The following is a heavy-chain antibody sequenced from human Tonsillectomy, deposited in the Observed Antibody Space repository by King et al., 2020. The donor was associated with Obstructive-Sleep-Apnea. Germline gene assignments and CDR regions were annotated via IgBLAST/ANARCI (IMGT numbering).Heavy chain of an antibody. CDR1: GGSISTYY. D-gene: IGHD7-27*01. CDR3: AREISGDEGGYFDY. Sequence: VQLQESGPGLVKPSETLSLSCTVSGGSISTYYWSWFRQPPVKGLEWIGYIYYSGKINYNPSLESRVTISIDTSNNQFSLKLSSVTAADTAVYYCAREISGDEGGYFDYWGQGTLVTVSS. J-gene: IGHJ4*02. V-gene: IGHV4-59*01. CDR2: IYYSGKI.